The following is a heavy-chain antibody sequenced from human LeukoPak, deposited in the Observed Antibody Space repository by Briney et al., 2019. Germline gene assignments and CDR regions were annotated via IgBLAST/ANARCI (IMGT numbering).Heavy chain of an antibody. CDR2: IRSKAYGGTT. Sequence: TGGSLRLSCTASGFTFGDYAMSWFRQAPGKGLEWVGFIRSKAYGGTTEYAASVKGRFTISRDDSKSIAYLQMNSLKTEDTAVYYCTRGGWYEPYYFDYWGQGTLVTVSS. D-gene: IGHD6-19*01. V-gene: IGHV3-49*03. CDR1: GFTFGDYA. CDR3: TRGGWYEPYYFDY. J-gene: IGHJ4*02.